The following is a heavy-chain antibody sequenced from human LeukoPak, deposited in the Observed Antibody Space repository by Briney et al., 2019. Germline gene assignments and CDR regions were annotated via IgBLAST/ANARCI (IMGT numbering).Heavy chain of an antibody. J-gene: IGHJ4*02. Sequence: SETLSLTCALYGGSLSGYYWSWIRQPPGKGLEWIGEINHSGITNYNPSLKSRVTISVDTSKKQFSLKLTSVTAADTAIYYCSRESGAFCPFGYWGQGTLVIVPP. V-gene: IGHV4-34*01. D-gene: IGHD1-26*01. CDR3: SRESGAFCPFGY. CDR1: GGSLSGYY. CDR2: INHSGIT.